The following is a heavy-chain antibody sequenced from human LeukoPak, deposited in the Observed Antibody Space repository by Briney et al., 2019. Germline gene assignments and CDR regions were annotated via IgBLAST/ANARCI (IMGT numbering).Heavy chain of an antibody. V-gene: IGHV3-30*18. CDR1: GFTFSSYG. CDR3: AKDGRATTVTTCDFDY. Sequence: HPGGSLRLSCAASGFTFSSYGMHWVRQAPGKGLEWVAVISYDGSNKYYADSVNGRFTISRDNSNNTLYLQMNSLRAEDTAVYYCAKDGRATTVTTCDFDYWGQGTLVTVSS. D-gene: IGHD4-17*01. CDR2: ISYDGSNK. J-gene: IGHJ4*02.